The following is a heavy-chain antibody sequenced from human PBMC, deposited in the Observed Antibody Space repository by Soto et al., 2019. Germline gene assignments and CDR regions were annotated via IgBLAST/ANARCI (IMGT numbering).Heavy chain of an antibody. D-gene: IGHD3-22*01. CDR2: INHSGST. CDR3: AKSGLPYYYDSSGYYRQYFDY. J-gene: IGHJ4*02. CDR1: GGSFSGYY. V-gene: IGHV4-34*01. Sequence: SETLSLTCAVYGGSFSGYYWRWIRQPPGKGLEWIGEINHSGSTNYNPSLKSRVTISVDTSKNQFSLKLSSVTAADTAVYYCAKSGLPYYYDSSGYYRQYFDYWGQGTLVTVS.